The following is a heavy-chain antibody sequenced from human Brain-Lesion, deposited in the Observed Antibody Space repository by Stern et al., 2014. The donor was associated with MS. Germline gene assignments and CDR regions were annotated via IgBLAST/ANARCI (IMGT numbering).Heavy chain of an antibody. D-gene: IGHD2-2*01. V-gene: IGHV1-8*01. J-gene: IGHJ4*02. CDR3: ARAVRNQLLSEY. Sequence: QVQLVPSGAEVKKPGASVKVSCKASGYTFSSYDTTWVRQASGHGLEWMGWMNPYSGNTGYAQKFKGRVSMTSDPSISTVYMELTSLTSDDTAVYFCARAVRNQLLSEYWGQGTLVTVSS. CDR2: MNPYSGNT. CDR1: GYTFSSYD.